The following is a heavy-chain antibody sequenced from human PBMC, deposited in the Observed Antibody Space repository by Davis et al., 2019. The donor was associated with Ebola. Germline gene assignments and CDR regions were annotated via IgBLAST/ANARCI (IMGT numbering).Heavy chain of an antibody. CDR1: GYSFTSYW. D-gene: IGHD3-9*01. CDR3: AVFRAPWFAYYFDY. CDR2: IYPGDSDT. V-gene: IGHV5-51*01. J-gene: IGHJ4*02. Sequence: PGGSLRLSCKGSGYSFTSYWIGWVRQMPGKGLEWMRIIYPGDSDTRYSPSFQGQVTISADKSISTAYLQWSSLKASDTAMYYCAVFRAPWFAYYFDYWGQGTLVTVSS.